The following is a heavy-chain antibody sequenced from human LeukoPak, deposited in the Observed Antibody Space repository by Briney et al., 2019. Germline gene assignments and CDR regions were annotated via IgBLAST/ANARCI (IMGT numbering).Heavy chain of an antibody. Sequence: GGSLRLSCAASGFTVSSNYMSWVRQAPGKGLEWVSIIYSGGSTFYADSVKGRFTISRDNSKNTLYLQMNSLRAEDTAVYYCASTPPLSGDYDLYPGGYYFDYWGQGTLVTVSS. J-gene: IGHJ4*02. D-gene: IGHD4-17*01. V-gene: IGHV3-53*01. CDR2: IYSGGST. CDR3: ASTPPLSGDYDLYPGGYYFDY. CDR1: GFTVSSNY.